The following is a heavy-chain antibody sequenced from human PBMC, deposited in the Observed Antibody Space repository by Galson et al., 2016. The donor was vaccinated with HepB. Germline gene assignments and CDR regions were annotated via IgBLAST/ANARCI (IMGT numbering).Heavy chain of an antibody. V-gene: IGHV3-53*01. CDR3: STINY. CDR1: EFTVGNNY. CDR2: IYSGGKT. Sequence: SLRLSCAASEFTVGNNYMSWVRQAPGKGLEWVSVIYSGGKTYYRDSVKGRFTVSRDSSKNTLFLQMDRLRAEDTAVYYCSTINYWGQGTLVTVSS. J-gene: IGHJ4*02.